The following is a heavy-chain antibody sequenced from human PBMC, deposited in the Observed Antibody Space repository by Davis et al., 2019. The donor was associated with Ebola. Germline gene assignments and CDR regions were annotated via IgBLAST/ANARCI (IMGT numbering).Heavy chain of an antibody. CDR2: ISWNSCSI. V-gene: IGHV3-9*01. Sequence: LSLTCTLSGGSISGYYLTWIRQLPGKGLEWVSGISWNSCSIGYADSVKGRFTISRDNAKNSLYLQMNSLRTEDTAFYYCAKDLDLRGVYYFDYWGQGTLVTVSS. D-gene: IGHD3/OR15-3a*01. CDR3: AKDLDLRGVYYFDY. J-gene: IGHJ4*02. CDR1: GGSISGYY.